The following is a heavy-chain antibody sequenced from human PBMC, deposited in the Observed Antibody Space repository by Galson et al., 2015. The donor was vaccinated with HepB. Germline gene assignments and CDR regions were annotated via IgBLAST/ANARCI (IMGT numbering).Heavy chain of an antibody. CDR1: GFTFSSYD. Sequence: SLRLSCAASGFTFSSYDMHWVRQATGKGLEWVSAIGTAGDTYYPGSVKGRFTISRENAKNSLYLQMNSLRAGDTAVYYCARGSYYAGAFDIWGQGTMVTVSS. CDR3: ARGSYYAGAFDI. D-gene: IGHD3-22*01. CDR2: IGTAGDT. V-gene: IGHV3-13*01. J-gene: IGHJ3*02.